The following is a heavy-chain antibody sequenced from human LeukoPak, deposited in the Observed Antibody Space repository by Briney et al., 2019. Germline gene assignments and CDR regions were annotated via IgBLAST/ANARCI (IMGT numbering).Heavy chain of an antibody. CDR3: AKQYSGSYSAWRGMDV. V-gene: IGHV3-30-3*02. Sequence: PGRSLRLSCAASGFTFSSYAMHWVRQAPGKGLEWVAVISYDGSNKYYADSVKGRFTISRDNSKNTLYLQMNGLRAEDTAVYHWAKQYSGSYSAWRGMDVWGQGATVTVSS. CDR1: GFTFSSYA. CDR2: ISYDGSNK. D-gene: IGHD1-26*01. J-gene: IGHJ6*02.